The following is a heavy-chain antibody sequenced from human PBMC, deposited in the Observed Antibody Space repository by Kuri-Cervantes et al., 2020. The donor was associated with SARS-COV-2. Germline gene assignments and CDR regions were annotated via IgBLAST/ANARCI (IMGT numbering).Heavy chain of an antibody. J-gene: IGHJ1*01. V-gene: IGHV3-48*01. Sequence: GGSLRLSCAASGFTFSSYSMNWVRQAPGKGLEWVSYISSSSSTIYYADSVKGRFTISRDNAKNSLYLQMNSLRAEDTAVYYCASHVGKHGYFQHWGRAPWSPSPQ. CDR3: ASHVGKHGYFQH. D-gene: IGHD1-14*01. CDR2: ISSSSSTI. CDR1: GFTFSSYS.